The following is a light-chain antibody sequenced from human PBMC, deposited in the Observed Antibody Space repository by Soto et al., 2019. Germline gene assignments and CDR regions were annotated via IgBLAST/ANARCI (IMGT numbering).Light chain of an antibody. J-gene: IGLJ1*01. V-gene: IGLV2-8*01. CDR2: EVT. Sequence: QSALAQPPSASGSPGQSVTISCTGTSSDVGDNYVSWYQQHLGKAPKLIIYEVTLRPSGVPGRFSGTKSGNTSPLTVSVLEADDEADYYCTAYAGSNTFVFGTGTKLTVL. CDR3: TAYAGSNTFV. CDR1: SSDVGDNY.